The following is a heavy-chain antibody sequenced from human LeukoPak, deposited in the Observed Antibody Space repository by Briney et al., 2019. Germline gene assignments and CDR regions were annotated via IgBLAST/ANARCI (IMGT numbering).Heavy chain of an antibody. V-gene: IGHV1-69*04. CDR2: IIPILGIA. J-gene: IGHJ4*02. Sequence: SVKVSCKASGGTFSSYAISWVRQAPGQGLEWMGRIIPILGIANYAQKFQGRVTITADKSTSTAYMELSSLRSEDTAVYYCARGYSSSPSDYWGQGTLVTVSS. CDR1: GGTFSSYA. CDR3: ARGYSSSPSDY. D-gene: IGHD6-13*01.